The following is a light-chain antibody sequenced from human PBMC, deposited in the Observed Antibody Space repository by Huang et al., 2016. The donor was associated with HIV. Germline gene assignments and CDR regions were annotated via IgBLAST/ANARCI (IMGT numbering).Light chain of an antibody. CDR3: QQYYTYPWT. CDR1: QSSSSW. Sequence: DIQMTQSPSTLSASVGDRVTITCRASQSSSSWLAWYQQKPGKAPKLLIYEASTLESGVPSRLSGSGSGTEFTLTISSLQPDDFATYYCQQYYTYPWTFGQGTKVEIK. CDR2: EAS. J-gene: IGKJ1*01. V-gene: IGKV1-5*03.